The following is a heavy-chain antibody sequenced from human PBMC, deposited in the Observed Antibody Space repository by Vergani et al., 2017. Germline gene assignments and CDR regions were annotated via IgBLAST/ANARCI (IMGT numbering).Heavy chain of an antibody. CDR3: ARRKTVAGFGQNYYYYGMDV. D-gene: IGHD6-19*01. V-gene: IGHV1-18*01. CDR1: GYTFTSYG. CDR2: ISAYNGNT. Sequence: QVQLVQSGAEVKKPGASVKVSCKASGYTFTSYGISWVRQAPGQGLEWMGWISAYNGNTNYAQKLQGRVTMTTDTSTSTAYMELRSLRSDDTAVYYCARRKTVAGFGQNYYYYGMDVWGQGTTVTVSS. J-gene: IGHJ6*02.